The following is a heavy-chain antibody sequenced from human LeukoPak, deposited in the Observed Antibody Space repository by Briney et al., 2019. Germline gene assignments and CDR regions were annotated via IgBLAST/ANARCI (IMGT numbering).Heavy chain of an antibody. Sequence: PSETLSLTCTVSGGSISSSNYYWGWIRQPPEKGLEWIGGIYYSGTTYYNPSLKSRVTLSVDTSKNQFSLRLSSVTAADTAVYYCARQGYSSGWSNYFDYWGQGTLVTVSS. J-gene: IGHJ4*02. CDR2: IYYSGTT. V-gene: IGHV4-39*01. CDR1: GGSISSSNYY. D-gene: IGHD6-19*01. CDR3: ARQGYSSGWSNYFDY.